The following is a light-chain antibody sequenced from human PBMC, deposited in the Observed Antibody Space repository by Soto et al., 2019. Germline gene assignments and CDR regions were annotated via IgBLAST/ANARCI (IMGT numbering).Light chain of an antibody. V-gene: IGKV1-5*01. CDR1: QRISGW. CDR2: DAS. Sequence: DIQMTQSPSTLSASVGDRITITCRASQRISGWLAWYQQKPGKAPKLLIYDASTLEDGVPSRFIGSGSGTEYILTISSLQPDDFATYYCQQSKSLSLSFGGGTRV. CDR3: QQSKSLSLS. J-gene: IGKJ4*01.